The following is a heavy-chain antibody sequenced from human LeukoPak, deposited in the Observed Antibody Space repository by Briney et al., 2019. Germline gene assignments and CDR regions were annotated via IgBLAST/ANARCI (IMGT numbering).Heavy chain of an antibody. J-gene: IGHJ5*02. CDR3: ARDLITMASGGFDP. D-gene: IGHD3-10*01. CDR2: IYYSGST. V-gene: IGHV4-59*01. CDR1: GGSISSYY. Sequence: SETLSLTCTVSGGSISSYYWSWIRQPLAKGLEWIGYIYYSGSTNYNPSLKSRVTISVDTSKNQFSLKLSSVTAADTAVYYCARDLITMASGGFDPWGQGTLVTVSS.